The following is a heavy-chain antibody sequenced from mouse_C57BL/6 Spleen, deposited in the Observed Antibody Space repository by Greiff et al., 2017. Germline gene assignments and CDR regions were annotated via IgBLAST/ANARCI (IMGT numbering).Heavy chain of an antibody. CDR2: IYPRDGST. J-gene: IGHJ2*01. Sequence: QVQLQQSGPELVKPGASVKLSCKASGYTFTSYDINWVKQRPGQGLEWIGWIYPRDGSTKYNEKFKGKATLTVDTSSSTAYMELHSLTSEDSAVYLCARKGDTYYSNPYYFDYWGQGTTLTVSS. CDR3: ARKGDTYYSNPYYFDY. D-gene: IGHD2-5*01. V-gene: IGHV1-85*01. CDR1: GYTFTSYD.